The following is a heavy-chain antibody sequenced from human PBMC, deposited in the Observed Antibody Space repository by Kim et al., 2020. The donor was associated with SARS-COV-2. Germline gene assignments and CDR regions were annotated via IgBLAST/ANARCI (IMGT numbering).Heavy chain of an antibody. CDR3: ARAYALDGFHYYYGMDA. Sequence: SETLSLTCAVYGGSFSGYYWSWIRQPPGKGLEWIGEINHSGSTNYNPSLKSRVTISVDTSKNQFSLKLSSVTAADTAVYYCARAYALDGFHYYYGMDAWG. CDR2: INHSGST. J-gene: IGHJ6*01. V-gene: IGHV4-34*01. CDR1: GGSFSGYY. D-gene: IGHD3-9*01.